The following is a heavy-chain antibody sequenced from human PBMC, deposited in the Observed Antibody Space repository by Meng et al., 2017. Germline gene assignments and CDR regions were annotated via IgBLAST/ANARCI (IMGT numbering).Heavy chain of an antibody. CDR3: ARGHRYSREWSENWFDP. CDR2: IKWNGSST. J-gene: IGHJ5*02. Sequence: GESLIISCASSGFIFSSYSMNWVRQAPGKGLEWVYGIKWNGSSTDYADSVKVRFTISRDNPKNSLFLQMNSLRAEDTALYHCARGHRYSREWSENWFDPWGQGTLVTVSS. V-gene: IGHV3-20*01. CDR1: GFIFSSYS. D-gene: IGHD6-13*01.